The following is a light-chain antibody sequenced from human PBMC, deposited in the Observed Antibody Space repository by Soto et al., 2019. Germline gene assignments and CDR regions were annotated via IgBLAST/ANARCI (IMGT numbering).Light chain of an antibody. CDR1: QSISSW. V-gene: IGKV1-5*01. CDR2: DAS. Sequence: DIQMTQSPSTLSASVGDRVTITCRASQSISSWLAWYQQKPGKAPKLLIYDASSLESGVPSRFSGSGSGTEFTLTISSLQPDDFATYDCQQGTFGQGTKVEIK. CDR3: QQGT. J-gene: IGKJ1*01.